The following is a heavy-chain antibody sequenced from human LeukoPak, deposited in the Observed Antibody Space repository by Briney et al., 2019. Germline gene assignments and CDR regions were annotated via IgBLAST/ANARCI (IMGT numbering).Heavy chain of an antibody. CDR2: IYTSGST. CDR1: GGSISSYY. D-gene: IGHD2-2*01. CDR3: ARDVGYCSSTSCYNWFDP. J-gene: IGHJ5*02. Sequence: TSETLSLTCTVSGGSISSYYWSWIRQPAGKGLEWIGLIYTSGSTNYNPSLKSRVTMSVDTSKNQFSLKLSSVTAADTAVYYCARDVGYCSSTSCYNWFDPWGQGTLVTVSS. V-gene: IGHV4-4*07.